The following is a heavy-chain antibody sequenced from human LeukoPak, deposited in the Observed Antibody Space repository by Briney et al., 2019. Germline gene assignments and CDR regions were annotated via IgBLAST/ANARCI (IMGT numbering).Heavy chain of an antibody. CDR2: VYYSGRT. Sequence: SETLSLTCIVSGGSISPYYWSWIRQPPGKGLEWIGYVYYSGRTSYSPSLKSRITISLGTSEDRFSLELTSVTAADTAVCYCARTRYCSTTSCYADTWGQGTMVTVSS. V-gene: IGHV4-59*01. J-gene: IGHJ3*01. D-gene: IGHD2-2*01. CDR1: GGSISPYY. CDR3: ARTRYCSTTSCYADT.